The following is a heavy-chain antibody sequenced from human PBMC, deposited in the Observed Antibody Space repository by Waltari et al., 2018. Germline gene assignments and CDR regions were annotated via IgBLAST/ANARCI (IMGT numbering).Heavy chain of an antibody. V-gene: IGHV1-24*01. CDR3: ATLPVGAGPSAFDY. D-gene: IGHD6-13*01. CDR2: FDPEDVET. J-gene: IGHJ4*02. CDR1: GYTLTELS. Sequence: QVQLVQSGAEVKKPGASVKVSCTVSGYTLTELSMHWVLQAPVKGLEWLGGFDPEDVETTDAQKFQGRVTMTEDTSTDTAYMELSSLRSEDTAVYYCATLPVGAGPSAFDYWGQGTLVTVSS.